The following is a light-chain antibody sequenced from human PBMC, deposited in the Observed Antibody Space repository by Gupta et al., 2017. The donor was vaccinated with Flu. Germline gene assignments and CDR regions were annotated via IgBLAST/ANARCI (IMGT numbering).Light chain of an antibody. CDR3: LQYNAYPHT. Sequence: DISITLSPSSLSGSVGDRVTSTCRASQDIRNDLGWYQVKPGKAPKRLIYGASTLQSGVPSRCRGSGSGTAFTLTVRSLQPEDFATFYFLQYNAYPHTFGQGTRVEIK. CDR1: QDIRND. CDR2: GAS. J-gene: IGKJ1*01. V-gene: IGKV1-17*01.